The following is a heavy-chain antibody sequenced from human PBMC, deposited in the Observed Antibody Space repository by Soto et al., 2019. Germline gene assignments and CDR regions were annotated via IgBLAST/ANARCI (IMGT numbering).Heavy chain of an antibody. CDR1: GFTFSSYD. CDR3: ASHSSDPYYFDH. CDR2: IGTAGDT. D-gene: IGHD6-19*01. V-gene: IGHV3-13*01. Sequence: GGSLRLSCAASGFTFSSYDMHWVRQATGKGLEWVSAIGTAGDTYYPGSVKGRFTISRENAKNSLYLQMNSLRAGDTAVYYCASHSSDPYYFDHWGQGTLVTVSS. J-gene: IGHJ4*02.